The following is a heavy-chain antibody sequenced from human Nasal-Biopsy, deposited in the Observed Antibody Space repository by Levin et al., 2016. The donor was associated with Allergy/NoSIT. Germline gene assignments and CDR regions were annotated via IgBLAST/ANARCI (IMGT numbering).Heavy chain of an antibody. D-gene: IGHD4-23*01. Sequence: GGSLRLSCAASGFTLNGYAMHWVRQAPGKGLDWVADIWYDGNIKHYGVSVRGRFTVSRDDSRNMLFLQMNSLTVEDSAVYYCVRRMAGGHGLDSWGQGILVTVSS. V-gene: IGHV3-33*01. CDR2: IWYDGNIK. J-gene: IGHJ4*02. CDR1: GFTLNGYA. CDR3: VRRMAGGHGLDS.